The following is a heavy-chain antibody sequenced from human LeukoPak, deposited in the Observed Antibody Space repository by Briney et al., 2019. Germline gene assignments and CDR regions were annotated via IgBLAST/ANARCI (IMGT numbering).Heavy chain of an antibody. CDR3: ARCSRSSTDCYSEFDI. CDR1: GSTFDDYG. J-gene: IGHJ3*02. CDR2: INWNGDST. D-gene: IGHD2-2*02. V-gene: IGHV3-20*04. Sequence: GGSLRLSCAASGSTFDDYGMSWVRQGPGKGLEWVSAINWNGDSTGYVDSARGRFTISRDNAKNSLYLQMNSLRAEDTALYYCARCSRSSTDCYSEFDIWSQGTMVTVSS.